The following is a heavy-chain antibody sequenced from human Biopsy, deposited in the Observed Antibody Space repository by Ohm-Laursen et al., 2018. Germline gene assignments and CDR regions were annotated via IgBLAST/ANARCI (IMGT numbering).Heavy chain of an antibody. Sequence: GASVKVSCKVSGYIFTASGISWVRLAPGHGLEFVGGIIPIFQTTHYAQSFQGRVTIVADKSTSTAYMELSSLRSDDTAIYYCATVRGLVWFGELIAWGQGTLVTVSS. V-gene: IGHV1-69*06. D-gene: IGHD3-10*01. CDR3: ATVRGLVWFGELIA. J-gene: IGHJ5*02. CDR1: GYIFTASG. CDR2: IIPIFQTT.